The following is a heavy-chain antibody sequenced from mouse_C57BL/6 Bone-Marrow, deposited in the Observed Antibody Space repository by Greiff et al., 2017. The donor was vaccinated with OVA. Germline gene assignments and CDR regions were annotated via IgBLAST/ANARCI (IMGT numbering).Heavy chain of an antibody. CDR1: GYTFTSYN. J-gene: IGHJ3*01. V-gene: IGHV1-12*01. Sequence: LQESGAELVRPGASVKMSCKASGYTFTSYNMHWVKQTPRQGLEWIGAIYPGNGDTSYNQKFKGKATLTVDKSSSTAYMQLSSLTSEDSAVYFCARWGNDGYPRGWFAYWGQGTLVTVSA. CDR2: IYPGNGDT. CDR3: ARWGNDGYPRGWFAY. D-gene: IGHD2-3*01.